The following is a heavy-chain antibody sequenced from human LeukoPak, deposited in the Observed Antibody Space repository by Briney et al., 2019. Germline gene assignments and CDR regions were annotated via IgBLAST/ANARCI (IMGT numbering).Heavy chain of an antibody. J-gene: IGHJ2*01. Sequence: GGSLRLSCAASGFTFCSYDMHWVRQATGKGLEWVSAIGTAGDTYYPGSVKGRFTISRENAENSLYLQMNSLRAGDTAVYYCARVQGLDFRWYFDLWGRGTLVTVSS. CDR1: GFTFCSYD. CDR3: ARVQGLDFRWYFDL. V-gene: IGHV3-13*01. CDR2: IGTAGDT.